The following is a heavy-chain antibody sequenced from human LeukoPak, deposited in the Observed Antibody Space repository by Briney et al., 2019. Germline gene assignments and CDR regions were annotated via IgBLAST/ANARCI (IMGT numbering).Heavy chain of an antibody. Sequence: SQTLSLTCAISGDSVSSNSAAWNWIRQSPSRGLEWLGRTYYRSKWYNDYAVSVKSRITINPDTSKNQFSLQLNSVTPEDTAVYYCARVRKNWGMAPGYFDYWGQGTLVTVSS. J-gene: IGHJ4*02. D-gene: IGHD7-27*01. V-gene: IGHV6-1*01. CDR2: TYYRSKWYN. CDR1: GDSVSSNSAA. CDR3: ARVRKNWGMAPGYFDY.